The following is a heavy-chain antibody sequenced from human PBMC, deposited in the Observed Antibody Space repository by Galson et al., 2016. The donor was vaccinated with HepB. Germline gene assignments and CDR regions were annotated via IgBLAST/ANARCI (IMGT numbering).Heavy chain of an antibody. D-gene: IGHD5-12*01. J-gene: IGHJ3*01. Sequence: SLRLSCAASGFTFSSHWMHWVRQAPGKGLEWVGRIRKRSNGYTTEYGASVKGRFSVSRDDSENSMYLQMDSLKSEDTAVYYCARVTSFIRDIGTLDLWGRGTLVTVSS. CDR2: IRKRSNGYTT. CDR3: ARVTSFIRDIGTLDL. V-gene: IGHV3-72*01. CDR1: GFTFSSHW.